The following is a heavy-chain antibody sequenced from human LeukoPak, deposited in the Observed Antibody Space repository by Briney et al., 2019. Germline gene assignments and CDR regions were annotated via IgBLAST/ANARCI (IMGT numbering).Heavy chain of an antibody. CDR2: IYYSGST. V-gene: IGHV4-38-2*02. Sequence: SETLSLTCTVSGYSISSGYYWGWLRQPPGKGLEWIGSIYYSGSTYYNPSLKSRVTISVDTSKNQFSLKLSSVTAADTAVYYCARLPKQQWLAYFDYWGQGTLVTVSS. J-gene: IGHJ4*02. D-gene: IGHD6-19*01. CDR1: GYSISSGYY. CDR3: ARLPKQQWLAYFDY.